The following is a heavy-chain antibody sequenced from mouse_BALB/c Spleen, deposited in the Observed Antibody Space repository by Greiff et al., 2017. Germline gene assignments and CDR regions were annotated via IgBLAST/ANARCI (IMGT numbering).Heavy chain of an antibody. CDR1: GYTFTSYW. CDR2: INPSTGYT. J-gene: IGHJ4*01. Sequence: QVQLKESGAELAKPGASVKMSCKASGYTFTSYWMHWVKQRPGQGLEWIGYINPSTGYTEYNQKFKDKATLTADKSSSTAYMQLSSLTSEDSAVYFCARWGNYSGAMDYWGQGTSVTVSS. CDR3: ARWGNYSGAMDY. D-gene: IGHD1-3*01. V-gene: IGHV1-7*01.